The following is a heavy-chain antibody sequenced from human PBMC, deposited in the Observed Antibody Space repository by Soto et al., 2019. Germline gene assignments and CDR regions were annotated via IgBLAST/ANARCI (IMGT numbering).Heavy chain of an antibody. CDR3: DRALSSRKSTGRWIDS. CDR2: IYHNGGT. CDR1: GGSLSGYY. J-gene: IGHJ5*02. Sequence: SETLSLTCTVSGGSLSGYYWTWIRQPPGKGLEWIGYIYHNGGTSYNPSLKSRVSISLDRSRNQFSLKLTSVTAADTAMYYCDRALSSRKSTGRWIDSWGQGTLVTVSS. V-gene: IGHV4-59*01. D-gene: IGHD2-2*01.